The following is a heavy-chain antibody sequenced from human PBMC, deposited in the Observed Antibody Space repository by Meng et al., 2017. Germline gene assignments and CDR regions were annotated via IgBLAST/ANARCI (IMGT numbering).Heavy chain of an antibody. CDR3: ARCRDGYKLAFDI. CDR1: GYSISSGYY. V-gene: IGHV4-38-2*02. CDR2: IYHSGST. D-gene: IGHD5-24*01. J-gene: IGHJ3*02. Sequence: SETLSLTCTVSGYSISSGYYWGWIRQPPGKGLEWIGSIYHSGSTYYNPSLKSRVTISVDTSKNQFSLKLSSVTAADTAVYYCARCRDGYKLAFDIWGQGTMVTVSS.